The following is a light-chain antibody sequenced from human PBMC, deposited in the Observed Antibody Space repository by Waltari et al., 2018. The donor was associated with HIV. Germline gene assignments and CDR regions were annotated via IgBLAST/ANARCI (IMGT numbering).Light chain of an antibody. J-gene: IGKJ2*01. CDR2: EAS. Sequence: DIVLTKSPATLSLSPGERATLSCRASQSVSSYLAWYQQKPGQAPRLLIYEASNRATGIPARFSGSGSGTDFTLTISSLEPEDFAVYYCHQRSSWPRTFGQGTKLEIK. V-gene: IGKV3-11*01. CDR3: HQRSSWPRT. CDR1: QSVSSY.